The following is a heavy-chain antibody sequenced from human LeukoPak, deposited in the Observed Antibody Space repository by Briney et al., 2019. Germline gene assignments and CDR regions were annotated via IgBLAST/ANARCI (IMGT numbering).Heavy chain of an antibody. CDR2: IIPIFGTA. J-gene: IGHJ6*02. V-gene: IGHV1-69*01. CDR1: GGTFSSYA. CDR3: ARDVAVAGTNYYYYGMDV. Sequence: SVKVSCKASGGTFSSYAISWVRQAPGQGLEWVGGIIPIFGTANYAQKFQGRVTITADESTSTAYMELRSLRSEDTAVYYCARDVAVAGTNYYYYGMDVWGQGTTVTVSS. D-gene: IGHD6-19*01.